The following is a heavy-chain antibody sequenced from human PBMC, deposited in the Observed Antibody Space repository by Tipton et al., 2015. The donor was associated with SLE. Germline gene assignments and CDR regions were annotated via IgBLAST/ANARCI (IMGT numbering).Heavy chain of an antibody. D-gene: IGHD1-26*01. CDR3: AREPPEEWELPTDY. CDR2: IYYSGST. J-gene: IGHJ4*02. CDR1: GGSISSHY. Sequence: TLSPTCTVSGGSISSHYWSWIRQPPGKGLEWIGYIYYSGSTNYNPSLKSRVTISVDTSKNQFSLKLSSVTAADTAVYYCAREPPEEWELPTDYWGQGTLVTVSS. V-gene: IGHV4-59*11.